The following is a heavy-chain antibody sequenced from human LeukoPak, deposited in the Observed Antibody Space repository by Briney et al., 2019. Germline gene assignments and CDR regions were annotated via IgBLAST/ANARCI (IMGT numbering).Heavy chain of an antibody. CDR2: ISSSGSTI. V-gene: IGHV3-11*01. D-gene: IGHD3-22*01. J-gene: IGHJ4*02. CDR1: GFTFSDYY. Sequence: GGSLRLSCAASGFTFSDYYMSWIRQAPGKGLEWVSYISSSGSTIYYADSVKGRFTISRDNAKNSLYLQMNSLRAEDTAVYYCARVRYYYDSSDHYLGYFDYWGQGTLVTVSS. CDR3: ARVRYYYDSSDHYLGYFDY.